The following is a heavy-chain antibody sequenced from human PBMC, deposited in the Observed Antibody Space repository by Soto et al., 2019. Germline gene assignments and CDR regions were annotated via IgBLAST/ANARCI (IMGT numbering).Heavy chain of an antibody. CDR3: ARDRSIADY. V-gene: IGHV3-48*02. J-gene: IGHJ4*02. CDR1: EFTFISYS. CDR2: ISSRSTTI. Sequence: GGSLKLSCAASEFTFISYSMTWVRQAPGKGLEWVSYISSRSTTIYYADSVKGRFTISRDNAKNSLYLQMHSLRDEDTAVYYCARDRSIADYWGQGTMVTVSS. D-gene: IGHD6-6*01.